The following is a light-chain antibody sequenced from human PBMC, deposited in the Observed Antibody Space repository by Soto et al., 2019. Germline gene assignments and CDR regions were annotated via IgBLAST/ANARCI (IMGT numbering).Light chain of an antibody. CDR2: KAS. Sequence: DIQLTHSPSTLSASVWDIVTITCRASQSVSSWVAWYHLKPGKAPKLLIYKASTLETGVPSRFSGSGSRTEFTLTISSLQPDDFATSYCQHYASFSGTFGQGTKV. CDR3: QHYASFSGT. CDR1: QSVSSW. J-gene: IGKJ1*01. V-gene: IGKV1-5*03.